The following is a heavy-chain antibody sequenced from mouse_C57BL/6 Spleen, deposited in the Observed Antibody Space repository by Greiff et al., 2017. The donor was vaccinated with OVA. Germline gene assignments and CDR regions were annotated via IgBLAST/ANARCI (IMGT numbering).Heavy chain of an antibody. CDR2: IYPGDGDT. D-gene: IGHD1-1*01. J-gene: IGHJ4*01. V-gene: IGHV1-82*01. CDR1: GYAFSSSW. Sequence: QVQLQQSGPELVKPGASVKISCKASGYAFSSSWMNWVKQRPGKGLEWIGRIYPGDGDTNYNGKFKGKATLTADKSSSTAYMQLSSLTSEDSAVYFCARSDYYGSSLYYAMDYWGQGTSVTVSS. CDR3: ARSDYYGSSLYYAMDY.